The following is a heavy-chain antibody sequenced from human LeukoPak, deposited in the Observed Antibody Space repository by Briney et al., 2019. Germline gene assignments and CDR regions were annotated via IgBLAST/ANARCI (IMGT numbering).Heavy chain of an antibody. Sequence: GGPLRLSCAASGFTFSDYYMSWIRQAPGKGLEWVSYISSSGSTIYYADSVKGRFTISRDNAKNSLYLQMNSLRAEDTAVYYCARDQDYYGSGSYLGYWGQGTLVTVSS. CDR3: ARDQDYYGSGSYLGY. CDR1: GFTFSDYY. CDR2: ISSSGSTI. J-gene: IGHJ4*02. V-gene: IGHV3-11*04. D-gene: IGHD3-10*01.